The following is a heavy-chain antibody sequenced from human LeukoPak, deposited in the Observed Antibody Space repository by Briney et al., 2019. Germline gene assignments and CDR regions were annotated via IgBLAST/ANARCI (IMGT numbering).Heavy chain of an antibody. D-gene: IGHD3-10*01. CDR2: VWSDGNTL. J-gene: IGHJ5*02. CDR3: AKDGSGPYYSMFDT. V-gene: IGHV3-33*03. CDR1: GFVFSDYG. Sequence: GGSLRLSCAAAGFVFSDYGMHWVRQAPGEGLEWVAVVWSDGNTLYYGDSVKGRFTISRDNSRNTLYLQMNSVRVEDTAVYYCAKDGSGPYYSMFDTWGQGTTVIVSS.